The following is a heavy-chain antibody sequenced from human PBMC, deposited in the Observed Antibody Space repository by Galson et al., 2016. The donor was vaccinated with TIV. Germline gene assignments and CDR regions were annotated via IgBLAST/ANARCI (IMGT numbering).Heavy chain of an antibody. D-gene: IGHD2-2*03. CDR2: ISYDGSNQ. CDR3: VRDLQSWIFDH. V-gene: IGHV3-30*04. Sequence: SLRLSCAASGFTFDNFAMHWVRQAPGKGLEWVAVISYDGSNQFYADSVKGRFILSRDNAKNTLSLQMSSLRPEDPALYYCVRDLQSWIFDHWGQGTLVTVSS. CDR1: GFTFDNFA. J-gene: IGHJ4*02.